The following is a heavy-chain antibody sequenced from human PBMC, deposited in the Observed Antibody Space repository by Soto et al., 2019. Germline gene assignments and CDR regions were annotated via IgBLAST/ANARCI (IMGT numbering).Heavy chain of an antibody. J-gene: IGHJ4*02. CDR1: GGTIGSGSYY. Sequence: SETLSLTCSVSGGTIGSGSYYWGWIRQTPGKGLEWIGNIYYAGSTYYNPSLKSRVTISVDTSRMQFSLKLRSVTAADTAVYYCARAYGDYVFDYWGQGTLVTVSS. D-gene: IGHD4-17*01. V-gene: IGHV4-39*07. CDR2: IYYAGST. CDR3: ARAYGDYVFDY.